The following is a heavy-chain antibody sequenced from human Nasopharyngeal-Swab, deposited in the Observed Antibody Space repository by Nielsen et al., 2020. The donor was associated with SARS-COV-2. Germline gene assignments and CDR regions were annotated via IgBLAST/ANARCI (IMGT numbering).Heavy chain of an antibody. CDR1: GCSLSSYS. CDR2: IYTSGST. Sequence: SETLSLPCPFSGCSLSSYSWSWIRQPAGKGLEWIGRIYTSGSTNYNPSLKSRVTMSVDTSKNQFSLKLSSVTAADTAVYYCARGRGTRSYFDYWGQGNQVTVSS. D-gene: IGHD3/OR15-3a*01. J-gene: IGHJ4*02. CDR3: ARGRGTRSYFDY. V-gene: IGHV4-4*07.